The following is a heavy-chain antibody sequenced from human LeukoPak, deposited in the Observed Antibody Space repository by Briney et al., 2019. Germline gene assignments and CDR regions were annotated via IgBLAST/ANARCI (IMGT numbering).Heavy chain of an antibody. V-gene: IGHV4-39*01. CDR3: VRWKSGSDIAFDI. CDR2: INYSGTT. J-gene: IGHJ3*02. Sequence: SETLSLTCNVSGGSINSNNHYWGWIRQPPGKGLEWLGSINYSGTTFYSPSLNSRVTISVDTSGNQFSLKLTSATAADTAVYYCVRWKSGSDIAFDIWGQGTMVTVSS. CDR1: GGSINSNNHY. D-gene: IGHD5-12*01.